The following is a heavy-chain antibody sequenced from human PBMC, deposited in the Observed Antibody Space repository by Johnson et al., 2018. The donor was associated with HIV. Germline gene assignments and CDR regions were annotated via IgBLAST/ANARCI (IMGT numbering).Heavy chain of an antibody. CDR3: ASRSHNYDNQGPGAFDI. V-gene: IGHV3-74*03. CDR1: GFIFRNYW. J-gene: IGHJ3*02. CDR2: IYSDGTDT. Sequence: VHLVESGGGLVQPGGSLRLSCEASGFIFRNYWMNWVRQAPGKGLVWVARIYSDGTDTAYADSVKGRFTISRDNTKRTLYLQMNSLRAEDTAVYYCASRSHNYDNQGPGAFDIWGQGTMVTVSS. D-gene: IGHD3-16*01.